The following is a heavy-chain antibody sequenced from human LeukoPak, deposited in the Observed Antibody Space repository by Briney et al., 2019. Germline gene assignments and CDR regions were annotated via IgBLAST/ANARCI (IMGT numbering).Heavy chain of an antibody. Sequence: GGSLRLSCAASGFTSSSYWMHWVRQPPGKGLVYIACINTDGFSTSYADSVKGRFTISRDNAKNTLYLQMNSLRAEDTAVYYCARSRTYGDYGRGLDYWGQGTLVTVSS. CDR2: INTDGFST. D-gene: IGHD4-17*01. CDR1: GFTSSSYW. CDR3: ARSRTYGDYGRGLDY. V-gene: IGHV3-74*01. J-gene: IGHJ4*02.